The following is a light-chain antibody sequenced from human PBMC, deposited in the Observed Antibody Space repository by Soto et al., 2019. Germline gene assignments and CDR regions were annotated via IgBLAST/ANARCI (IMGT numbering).Light chain of an antibody. CDR1: SGSVSTNYY. CDR3: VLYMGSGIPPV. V-gene: IGLV8-61*01. J-gene: IGLJ3*02. Sequence: QAVVTQEPSFSVSPGGTVTLTCGLSSGSVSTNYYPSWYQQTPGQGPRTLIYSTNIRSSGVPDRFSGSILGNKAALTITGAQAGDESGYFCVLYMGSGIPPVLGGGTKLTVL. CDR2: STN.